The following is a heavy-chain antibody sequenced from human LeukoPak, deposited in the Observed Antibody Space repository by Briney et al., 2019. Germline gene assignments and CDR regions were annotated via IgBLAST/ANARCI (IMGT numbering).Heavy chain of an antibody. J-gene: IGHJ4*02. D-gene: IGHD5-12*01. Sequence: GGSLRLSCTASGFTFSSYAMSWVRQAPGKGLEWVSGISASGGSTYYADSVKGRFTISRDNSKNTLYLQMNSLRAEDTAVYYCAKASGYVLYYFDYWGQGTLVTVSS. CDR3: AKASGYVLYYFDY. CDR2: ISASGGST. V-gene: IGHV3-23*01. CDR1: GFTFSSYA.